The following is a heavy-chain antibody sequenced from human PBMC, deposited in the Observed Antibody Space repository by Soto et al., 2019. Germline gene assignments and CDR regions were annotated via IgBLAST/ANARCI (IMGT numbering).Heavy chain of an antibody. D-gene: IGHD6-19*01. CDR1: GFTFSSYS. V-gene: IGHV3-21*01. CDR2: ISSSSSYI. CDR3: VRMTAGVAGAEY. J-gene: IGHJ4*01. Sequence: PGGSLRLSCAASGFTFSSYSMNWVRQAPGKGLEWVSSISSSSSYIYYADSVKGRFTISRDNAKNSLYLQMNSLRAEDTAVYYCVRMTAGVAGAEYWGHGTLVTVSS.